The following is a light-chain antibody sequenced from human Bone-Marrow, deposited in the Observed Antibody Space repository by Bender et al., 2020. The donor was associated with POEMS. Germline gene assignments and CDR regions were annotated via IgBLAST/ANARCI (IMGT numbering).Light chain of an antibody. CDR1: SSNIGAHA. CDR2: SSH. Sequence: QSVLTQPPSASGTPGQRVTISCSGGSSNIGAHAVNWYQHLPGTAPRLLFYSSHRLPSHVPDRFSGSRSGPSASLAISGLESEDEADYYGAVWDDSLNGWVFGIGTKLSVL. V-gene: IGLV1-44*01. J-gene: IGLJ3*02. CDR3: AVWDDSLNGWV.